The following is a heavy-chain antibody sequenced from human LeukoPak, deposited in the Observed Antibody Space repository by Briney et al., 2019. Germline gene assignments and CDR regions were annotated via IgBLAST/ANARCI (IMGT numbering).Heavy chain of an antibody. Sequence: SETLSLTCTVSGGSLRSYYWSWIRQPPGKGLEWIGYIYYSGSTNYNPSLKSRVTISVDTSKNQFSLKLSSVTAADTAVYYCASGYYDSSGYWDYAFDIWGQGTMVTVSS. CDR1: GGSLRSYY. J-gene: IGHJ3*02. CDR3: ASGYYDSSGYWDYAFDI. D-gene: IGHD3-22*01. V-gene: IGHV4-59*01. CDR2: IYYSGST.